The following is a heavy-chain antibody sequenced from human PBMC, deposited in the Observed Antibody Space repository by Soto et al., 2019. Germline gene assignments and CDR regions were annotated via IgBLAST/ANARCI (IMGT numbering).Heavy chain of an antibody. D-gene: IGHD6-13*01. CDR1: GFNFADYA. CDR3: TRAYSSSPLDY. Sequence: QSGGSLRLSCTASGFNFADYAINWVRQVPGKGLEWVGFIRAKAHGGTTDYAASVKGRFTISRDDSKSIAYLQMNSLKTEDTALYYCTRAYSSSPLDYWGQGTRVTVSS. V-gene: IGHV3-49*04. J-gene: IGHJ4*02. CDR2: IRAKAHGGTT.